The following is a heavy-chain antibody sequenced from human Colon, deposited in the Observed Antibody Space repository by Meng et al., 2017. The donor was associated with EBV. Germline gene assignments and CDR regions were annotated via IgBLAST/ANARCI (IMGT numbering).Heavy chain of an antibody. J-gene: IGHJ5*02. CDR3: TLPFAPLPS. V-gene: IGHV4-30-4*01. CDR1: GGSISSGDSY. CDR2: INYSGNT. Sequence: QVQLQESGPGLVKPSQTRSLTCSVSGGSISSGDSYWSWIRQPPGKGLEWVAEINYSGNTNYSPSLPHRLTISIDTSKNQFSLKLSSVTAADTSIYYCTLPFAPLPSLGQGTLVTDSS. D-gene: IGHD2-21*01.